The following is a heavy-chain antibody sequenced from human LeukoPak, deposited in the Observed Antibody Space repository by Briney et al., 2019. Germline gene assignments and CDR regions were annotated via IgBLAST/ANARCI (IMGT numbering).Heavy chain of an antibody. CDR3: AREGITMVRGVISHYYYYMDV. CDR1: GYTFTGYY. CDR2: INPNSGGT. Sequence: ASVKVSCKASGYTFTGYYMHWVRQAPGQGLEWMGWINPNSGGTNYAQKFQGRVTMTRDTSISTAYMELSRLRSDDTAVYYCAREGITMVRGVISHYYYYMDVWGKGTTVTISS. V-gene: IGHV1-2*02. J-gene: IGHJ6*03. D-gene: IGHD3-10*01.